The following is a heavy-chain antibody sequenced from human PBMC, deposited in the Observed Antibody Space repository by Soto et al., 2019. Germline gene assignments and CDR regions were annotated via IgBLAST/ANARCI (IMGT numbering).Heavy chain of an antibody. J-gene: IGHJ4*02. CDR2: ISGSGGST. CDR1: GFTFSSYA. D-gene: IGHD3-22*01. V-gene: IGHV3-23*01. CDR3: AKDTTYDSSGYLDY. Sequence: PGGSLRLSCAASGFTFSSYAMSWVRQAPGKGLEWVSAISGSGGSTYYAESVKGRFTISRDNSKNTLYLQMNSLRAEDTAVYYCAKDTTYDSSGYLDYWGQGTLVTVSS.